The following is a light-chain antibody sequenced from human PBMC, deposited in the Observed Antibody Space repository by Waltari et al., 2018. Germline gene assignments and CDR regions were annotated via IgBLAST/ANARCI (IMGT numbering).Light chain of an antibody. J-gene: IGKJ5*01. CDR2: KSS. Sequence: DIQMTQSPSALSASVGDRVTITCRASQSISSWLAWYQQKPGEVPKLLIQKSSHLQSGVPSRFSGSGSGTEMTLTINSLQSDDFAIYYCQQYSDDPMTFGQGTRLENK. V-gene: IGKV1-5*03. CDR3: QQYSDDPMT. CDR1: QSISSW.